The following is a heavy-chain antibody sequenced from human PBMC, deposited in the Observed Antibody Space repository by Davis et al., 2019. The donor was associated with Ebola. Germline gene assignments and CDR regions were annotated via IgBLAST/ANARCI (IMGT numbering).Heavy chain of an antibody. D-gene: IGHD3-22*01. CDR3: AILNHDSSGYYGGLLGWEGYYFDY. CDR1: GGILRSYG. J-gene: IGHJ4*02. CDR2: ISAYNGNT. Sequence: SVPVSRQASGGILRSYGIRWLRQPPAQGLEWMGWISAYNGNTNYAQKLQGRVTMPTDTSTSTAYMELRSLRSDDTAVYYCAILNHDSSGYYGGLLGWEGYYFDYWGQGTLVTVSS. V-gene: IGHV1-18*01.